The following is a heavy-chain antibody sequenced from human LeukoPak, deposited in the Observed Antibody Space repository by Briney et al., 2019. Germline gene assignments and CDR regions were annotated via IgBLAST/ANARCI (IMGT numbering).Heavy chain of an antibody. CDR3: ARDPNKNFDWLLYYFDY. V-gene: IGHV3-21*01. D-gene: IGHD3-9*01. Sequence: GGSLRLSCAASGFTFSSYAMSWVRQAPGKGLEWVSSISSSSSYIYYADSVKGRFTISRDNAKNSLYLQMNSLRAEDTAVYYCARDPNKNFDWLLYYFDYWGQGTLVTVSS. CDR1: GFTFSSYA. CDR2: ISSSSSYI. J-gene: IGHJ4*02.